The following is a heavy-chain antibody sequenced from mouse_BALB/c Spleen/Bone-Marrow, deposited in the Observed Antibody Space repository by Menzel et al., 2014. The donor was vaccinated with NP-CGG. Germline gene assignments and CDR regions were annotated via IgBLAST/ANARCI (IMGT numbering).Heavy chain of an antibody. D-gene: IGHD2-4*01. V-gene: IGHV1S81*02. CDR3: ARERYDYDWKDY. CDR1: GYTFTSYW. CDR2: INPSNGRT. J-gene: IGHJ2*01. Sequence: QVQLQQSGAELVKPGASVKLSCKASGYTFTSYWMHWVKRRPGQGLEWIGEINPSNGRTNYNEKFKSKATLTVDRSSSTAYMQLSSLTSEDSAVYYCARERYDYDWKDYWGQGTTLTVSS.